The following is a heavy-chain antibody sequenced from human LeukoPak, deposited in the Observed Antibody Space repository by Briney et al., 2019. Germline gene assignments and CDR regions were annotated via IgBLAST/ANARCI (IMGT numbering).Heavy chain of an antibody. CDR1: GFIFSDYV. D-gene: IGHD1-1*01. Sequence: GGSLRLSCAVSGFIFSDYVFHWVRQAPGKGLEWVAVTRFDGSIKQYADSVKGRFTISRDDSKNTLYLQMNFLKSEDTAVYYCARWGGTRQYYFDYWGQGTLVTVSS. CDR3: ARWGGTRQYYFDY. CDR2: TRFDGSIK. J-gene: IGHJ4*02. V-gene: IGHV3-33*01.